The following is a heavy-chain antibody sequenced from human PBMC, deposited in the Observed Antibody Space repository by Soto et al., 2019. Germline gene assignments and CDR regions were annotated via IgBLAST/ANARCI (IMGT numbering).Heavy chain of an antibody. Sequence: QVQLVESGGGVVQPGRSLRLSCAASGFTFSSYAMHWVRQAPGKGLEWVAVISYDGSNKYYADYVKGRFTISRDNSKNTLYLQMNSLRAEDTAGYYCARALGHTNSSRWYQWYYYYGMDVWGQGTTVTVSS. CDR2: ISYDGSNK. CDR1: GFTFSSYA. J-gene: IGHJ6*02. D-gene: IGHD6-13*01. CDR3: ARALGHTNSSRWYQWYYYYGMDV. V-gene: IGHV3-30-3*01.